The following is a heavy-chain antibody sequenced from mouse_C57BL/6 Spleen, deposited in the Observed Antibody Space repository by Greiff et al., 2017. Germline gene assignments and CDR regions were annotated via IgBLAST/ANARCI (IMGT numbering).Heavy chain of an antibody. CDR3: ARSNWGGHRYYAMDG. CDR1: GYTFTSYG. J-gene: IGHJ4*01. D-gene: IGHD4-1*01. CDR2: IYIGNGYT. V-gene: IGHV1-58*01. Sequence: EVQLVESGAELVRPGSSVKMSCKTSGYTFTSYGINWVKQRPGQGLEWIGYIYIGNGYTEYNEKFKGKATLTSDTSSSTAYMQLSSLTSEDSAIYFCARSNWGGHRYYAMDGWGQGTSVTVSS.